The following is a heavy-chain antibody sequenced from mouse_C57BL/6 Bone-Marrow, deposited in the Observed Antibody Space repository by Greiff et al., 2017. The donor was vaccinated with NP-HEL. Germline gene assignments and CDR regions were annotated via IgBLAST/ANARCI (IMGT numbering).Heavy chain of an antibody. V-gene: IGHV2-5*01. CDR1: GFSLTSYG. J-gene: IGHJ4*01. D-gene: IGHD4-1*01. CDR2: IWRGGST. CDR3: ATLGPYYAMDY. Sequence: VQLQESGPGLVQPSQSLSITCTVSGFSLTSYGVHWVRPSPGKGLEWLGVIWRGGSTDYNAAFMSRLSITKDNSKSQVFFKMNSLQADVTAIYYCATLGPYYAMDYWGQGTSVTVSS.